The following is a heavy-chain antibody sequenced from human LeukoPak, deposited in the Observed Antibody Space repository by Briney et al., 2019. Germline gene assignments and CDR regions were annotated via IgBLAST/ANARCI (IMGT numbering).Heavy chain of an antibody. CDR3: AREELTETTNTWFDP. J-gene: IGHJ5*02. CDR2: SYYMSKSNN. V-gene: IGHV6-1*01. D-gene: IGHD1-20*01. Sequence: SQTLSLTCAISGDSLSSNIAAWDWIRHSPTRGLDWMGRSYYMSKSNNHYTLSAKSRLTLNPPTSKNQFSLPLNSVTPEDTAVYYCAREELTETTNTWFDPWGQGTLVTVSS. CDR1: GDSLSSNIAA.